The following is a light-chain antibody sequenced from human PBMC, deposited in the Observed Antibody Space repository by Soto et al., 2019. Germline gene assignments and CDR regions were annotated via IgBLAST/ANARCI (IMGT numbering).Light chain of an antibody. CDR2: KAS. Sequence: DIQMTQSPSTLSASVGDRVTITCRASQNIITSLAWYQQKPGKAPKLLIYKASNIEGGVPSRFSGSGSGTEFTLTINILQPDDFGSYYCQQYYSYSHTFCQGTKLEIK. J-gene: IGKJ2*01. CDR3: QQYYSYSHT. CDR1: QNIITS. V-gene: IGKV1-5*03.